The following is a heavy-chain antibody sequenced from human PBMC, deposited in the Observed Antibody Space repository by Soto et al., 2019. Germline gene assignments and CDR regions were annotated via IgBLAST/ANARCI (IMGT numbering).Heavy chain of an antibody. CDR2: IWYDGSNK. Sequence: QVQLVESGGGVVQPGRSLRLSCAASGFTFSSYGMHWVRQAPGNGLEWVAVIWYDGSNKYYADSVKGRFTISRDNSKNTLYLQMNSLRAEDTAVYYCAKDRRCSGLFSHFDYWGQGTLVTVSS. CDR3: AKDRRCSGLFSHFDY. D-gene: IGHD6-19*01. CDR1: GFTFSSYG. J-gene: IGHJ4*02. V-gene: IGHV3-33*06.